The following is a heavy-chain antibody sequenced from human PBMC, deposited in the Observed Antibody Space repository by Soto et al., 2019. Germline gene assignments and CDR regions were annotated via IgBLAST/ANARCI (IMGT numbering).Heavy chain of an antibody. CDR2: IYWDDDK. CDR3: AHSADYDFWSGYYKPLSFDY. D-gene: IGHD3-3*01. V-gene: IGHV2-5*02. J-gene: IGHJ4*02. Sequence: SGPTLVKPTQTLTLTCTFSGFSLSTSGVGVGWIRQPPGKALEWLALIYWDDDKRYSPSLKSRLTITKDTSKNQVVLTMTNMDPVDTATYYCAHSADYDFWSGYYKPLSFDYWGQGTLVTVSS. CDR1: GFSLSTSGVG.